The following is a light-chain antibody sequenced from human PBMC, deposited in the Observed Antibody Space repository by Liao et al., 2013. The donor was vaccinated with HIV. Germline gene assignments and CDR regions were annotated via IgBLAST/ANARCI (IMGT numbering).Light chain of an antibody. CDR3: QAWDSSTAYV. CDR1: KLGDKY. CDR2: QDT. V-gene: IGLV3-1*01. J-gene: IGLJ1*01. Sequence: SFELTQPPSVAVSPGQTATITCSGHKLGDKYVFWYQQKSGQSPVLVIYQDTKRPSGIPERFSGSNSGNTATLTIIATQAMDEADYYCQAWDSSTAYVFGSGTKLAVL.